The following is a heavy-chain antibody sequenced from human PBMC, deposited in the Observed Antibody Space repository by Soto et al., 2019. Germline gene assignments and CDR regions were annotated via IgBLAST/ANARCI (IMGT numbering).Heavy chain of an antibody. J-gene: IGHJ4*02. CDR1: GGTFSSYA. V-gene: IGHV1-69*01. Sequence: QVQLVQSGAGVKKPGSSVKVSCKASGGTFSSYAISWVRQAPGQGLEWMGGIIPIFGTANYAQKFQGRVTITADESTSTAYMELSSLRSEDTAVYYCARGEPIPYDFLATLRYWGQGTLVTVSS. CDR3: ARGEPIPYDFLATLRY. D-gene: IGHD3-3*01. CDR2: IIPIFGTA.